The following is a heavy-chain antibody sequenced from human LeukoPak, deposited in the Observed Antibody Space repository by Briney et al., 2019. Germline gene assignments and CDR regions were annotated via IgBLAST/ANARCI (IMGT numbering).Heavy chain of an antibody. CDR2: ISTYNGDT. Sequence: ASVKVSCKASGYTFSSSGISWVRQAPGQGLEWMGWISTYNGDTNYAQKLQGRVTMTTDTSTTTAYMELRSLRSDDTAVYYCAREHYYNYYMDVWGKGTTVTVSS. J-gene: IGHJ6*03. V-gene: IGHV1-18*01. CDR1: GYTFSSSG. CDR3: AREHYYNYYMDV.